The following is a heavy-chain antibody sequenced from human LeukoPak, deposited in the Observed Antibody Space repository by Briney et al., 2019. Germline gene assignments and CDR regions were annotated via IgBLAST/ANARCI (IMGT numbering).Heavy chain of an antibody. CDR1: GFSLRTSGMG. Sequence: SGPALINPTPPLTLTCTFSGFSLRTSGMGVSWIRQPPEKALEWLALIDWDDDKYYSTSLKTGLTISNDTSKTQVVLTMTNMDPVDTATYYCARMPSSGYPYYYYYYGMDVWGQGTTVTVSS. CDR2: IDWDDDK. J-gene: IGHJ6*02. CDR3: ARMPSSGYPYYYYYYGMDV. V-gene: IGHV2-70*01. D-gene: IGHD3-22*01.